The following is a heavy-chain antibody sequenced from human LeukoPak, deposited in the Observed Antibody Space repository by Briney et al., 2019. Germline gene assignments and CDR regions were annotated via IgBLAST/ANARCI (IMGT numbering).Heavy chain of an antibody. D-gene: IGHD6-6*01. Sequence: SVKVSCKASGYTFTSYAMNWVRQAPGQGLEWMGGIIPIFGTANYAQKFQGRVTITADKSTSTAYMELSSLRSEDTAVYYCARLLVREVAARHRGQFDYWGQGTLVTVSS. V-gene: IGHV1-69*06. CDR2: IIPIFGTA. J-gene: IGHJ4*02. CDR1: GYTFTSYA. CDR3: ARLLVREVAARHRGQFDY.